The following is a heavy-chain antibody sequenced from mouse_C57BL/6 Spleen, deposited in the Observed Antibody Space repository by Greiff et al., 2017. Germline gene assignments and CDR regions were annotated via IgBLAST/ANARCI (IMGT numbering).Heavy chain of an antibody. J-gene: IGHJ2*01. CDR3: ARCPTGTGYFDY. D-gene: IGHD4-1*02. V-gene: IGHV1-19*01. Sequence: EVKLQESGPVLVKPGASVKMSCKASGYTFTDYYMNWVKQSHGKSLEWIGVINPYNGGTSYNQKFKGKATLTVDKSSSTAYMELNSLTSEDSAVYYCARCPTGTGYFDYWGQGTTLTVSS. CDR1: GYTFTDYY. CDR2: INPYNGGT.